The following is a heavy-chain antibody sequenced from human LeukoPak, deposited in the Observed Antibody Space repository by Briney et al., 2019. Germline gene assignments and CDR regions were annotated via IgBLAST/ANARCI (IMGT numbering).Heavy chain of an antibody. V-gene: IGHV1-69*06. J-gene: IGHJ6*04. CDR2: IIPIFGTA. CDR1: GGTFSSYA. CDR3: ARDLATMVRGVKIYGMDV. D-gene: IGHD3-10*01. Sequence: ASVKVSCKASGGTFSSYAISWVRQAPGQGLEWMGGIIPIFGTANYAQKFQGRVTITADKSTSTAYMELGSLRSEDTAVYYCARDLATMVRGVKIYGMDVWGKGTTVTVSS.